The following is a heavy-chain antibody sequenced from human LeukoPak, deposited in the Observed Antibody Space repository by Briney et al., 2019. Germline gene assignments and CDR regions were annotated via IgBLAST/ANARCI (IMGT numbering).Heavy chain of an antibody. CDR2: IYTSGST. D-gene: IGHD3-10*01. CDR1: GGSISSGSYY. V-gene: IGHV4-61*02. Sequence: SETLSLTCTVSGGSISSGSYYWSWIRQPAGKGLEWIGRIYTSGSTNYNPSLKSRVTMSVDTSKNQFSLKLSSVTAADTAVYYCATRAMVRGAHFDYWGQGTLVTVSS. CDR3: ATRAMVRGAHFDY. J-gene: IGHJ4*02.